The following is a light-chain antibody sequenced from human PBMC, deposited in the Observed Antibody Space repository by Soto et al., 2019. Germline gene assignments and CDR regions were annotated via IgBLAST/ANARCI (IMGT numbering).Light chain of an antibody. CDR3: NSYTSSSTWV. V-gene: IGLV2-14*01. J-gene: IGLJ3*02. Sequence: QSALTQPASVSGSPGQSITFSCTGTSSDVGGYNHVSWYQQHPGKAPKLMIYEVSNRPSGVSNRFSGSKSGNTASLTISGLQAEDEADYYCNSYTSSSTWVFGGGTKLTVL. CDR2: EVS. CDR1: SSDVGGYNH.